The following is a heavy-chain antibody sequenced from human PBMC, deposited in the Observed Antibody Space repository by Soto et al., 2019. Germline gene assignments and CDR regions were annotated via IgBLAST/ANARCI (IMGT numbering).Heavy chain of an antibody. V-gene: IGHV3-49*04. CDR3: TTLWEYSYDSRNYQPAN. CDR2: IRSRVYGGTP. Sequence: GGSLRLSCTASGFSFGDYAMSWVRQAPGKGLEWVGFIRSRVYGGTPQYVASVEGRFTISRDDSKSIAYLQMNSLKTEDTAVYYCTTLWEYSYDSRNYQPANWGQGTLVTVSS. J-gene: IGHJ4*02. CDR1: GFSFGDYA. D-gene: IGHD3-22*01.